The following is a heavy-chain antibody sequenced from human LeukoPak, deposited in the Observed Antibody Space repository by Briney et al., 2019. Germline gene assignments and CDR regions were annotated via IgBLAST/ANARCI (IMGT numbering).Heavy chain of an antibody. J-gene: IGHJ4*02. CDR3: AKLQSGLQLWPGGGDY. V-gene: IGHV3-23*01. CDR2: ISGSGGST. Sequence: PGGSLRLSCAASGFTFSSYAMSWVRQAPGKGLEWVSAISGSGGSTYYADSVKGRFTISRDNSKNTLYLQMNSLRAEDTAVYYCAKLQSGLQLWPGGGDYWGQGTLVTVSS. CDR1: GFTFSSYA. D-gene: IGHD5-18*01.